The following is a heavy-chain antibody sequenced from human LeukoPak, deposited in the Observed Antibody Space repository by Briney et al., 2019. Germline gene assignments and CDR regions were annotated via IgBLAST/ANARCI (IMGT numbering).Heavy chain of an antibody. J-gene: IGHJ5*02. Sequence: GESLKISCKGSGYSFSTYWIGWVRQMPGKGLEWMGIIYPGDSDTRYSPSFQGQVTISADKSISTAYLQWSSLKASDTAMYYCARHLSASGNNCFDPWGQGTLVTVSS. CDR2: IYPGDSDT. V-gene: IGHV5-51*01. D-gene: IGHD3-10*01. CDR3: ARHLSASGNNCFDP. CDR1: GYSFSTYW.